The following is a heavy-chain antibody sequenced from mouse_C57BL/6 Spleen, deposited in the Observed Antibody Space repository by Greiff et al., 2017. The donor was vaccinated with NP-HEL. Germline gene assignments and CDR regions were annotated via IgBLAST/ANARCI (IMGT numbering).Heavy chain of an antibody. V-gene: IGHV1-76*01. CDR1: GYTFTDYY. Sequence: QVQLKESGAELVRPGASVKLSCKASGYTFTDYYINWVKQRPGQGLEWIARIYPGSGNTYYNEKFKGKATLTAEKSSSTAYMQLSSLTSEDSAVYFCARSQLGPYYFDYWGQGTTLTVSS. CDR3: ARSQLGPYYFDY. D-gene: IGHD4-1*02. J-gene: IGHJ2*01. CDR2: IYPGSGNT.